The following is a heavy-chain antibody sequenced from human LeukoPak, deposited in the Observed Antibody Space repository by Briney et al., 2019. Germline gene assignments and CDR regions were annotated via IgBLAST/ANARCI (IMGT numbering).Heavy chain of an antibody. J-gene: IGHJ4*02. V-gene: IGHV3-23*01. CDR3: ATDRLSSYYFDY. CDR2: ISGSGGST. D-gene: IGHD3-9*01. Sequence: GGSLRLSCAASGFTFSSYAMSWVRQAPGKGLEWVSAISGSGGSTYYADSVKGRFTISRDNSKNTLYLQMNSLRAEDTAVYYCATDRLSSYYFDYWGQGTLVTVSS. CDR1: GFTFSSYA.